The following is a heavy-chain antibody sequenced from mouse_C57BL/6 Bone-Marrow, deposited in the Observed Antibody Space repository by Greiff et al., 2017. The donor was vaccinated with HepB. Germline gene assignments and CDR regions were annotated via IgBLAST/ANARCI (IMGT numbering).Heavy chain of an antibody. CDR2: IRNKANGYTT. CDR1: GFTFTDYY. V-gene: IGHV7-3*01. CDR3: ARYNYDYDWFAY. D-gene: IGHD2-4*01. Sequence: EVKLVESGGGLVQPGGSLSLSCAASGFTFTDYYMSWVRQPPGKALEWLGFIRNKANGYTTEYSASVKCRFTISRDNSKSLLYLQMNALRAEASATYYCARYNYDYDWFAYWGQVTLVTVSA. J-gene: IGHJ3*01.